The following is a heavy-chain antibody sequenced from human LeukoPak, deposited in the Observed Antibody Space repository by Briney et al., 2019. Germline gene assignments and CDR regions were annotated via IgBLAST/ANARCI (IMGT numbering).Heavy chain of an antibody. CDR1: GYTFIDHH. V-gene: IGHV1-2*02. J-gene: IGHJ4*02. Sequence: ASVKVSCKASGYTFIDHHILWLRQAPGQGLEWMGWIHPNGRDTQYAQKFQDRMTMTTDTSITTAYMELHSVTSDDTAVYYCSAHYGPGPVWGQGTLITAPS. D-gene: IGHD3-10*01. CDR2: IHPNGRDT. CDR3: SAHYGPGPV.